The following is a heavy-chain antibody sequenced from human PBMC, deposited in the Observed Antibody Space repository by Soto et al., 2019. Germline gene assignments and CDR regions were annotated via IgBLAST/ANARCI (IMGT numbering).Heavy chain of an antibody. CDR1: GGSISSGDYY. Sequence: QVQLQESGPGLVKPSQTLSLTCTVSGGSISSGDYYWSWIRQPPGKGLEWIGYIYYSGSTYYNPSLKSRVSISVDTSKNQFSLKLSSVTAADTAVYYCARAMVVTQNWFDPWGQGTLVTVSS. V-gene: IGHV4-30-4*01. J-gene: IGHJ5*02. CDR2: IYYSGST. D-gene: IGHD2-21*02. CDR3: ARAMVVTQNWFDP.